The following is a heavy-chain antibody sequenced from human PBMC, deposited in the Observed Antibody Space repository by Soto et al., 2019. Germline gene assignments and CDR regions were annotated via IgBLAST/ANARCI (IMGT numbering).Heavy chain of an antibody. V-gene: IGHV1-46*01. CDR2: INPSGGRT. Sequence: ASVKVSCKASGNSFTTYYMHWVRQAPGQGLEWMGIINPSGGRTTYAQKLQGRVTMTRDTSTSTFRMELSSLTSEDTAVYYCAGLYHYDSSGYYDYWGQGTLVTVSS. D-gene: IGHD3-22*01. J-gene: IGHJ4*02. CDR3: AGLYHYDSSGYYDY. CDR1: GNSFTTYY.